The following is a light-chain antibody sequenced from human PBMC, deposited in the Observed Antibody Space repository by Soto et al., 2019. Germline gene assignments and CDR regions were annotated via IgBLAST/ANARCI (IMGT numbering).Light chain of an antibody. V-gene: IGKV3-20*01. J-gene: IGKJ5*01. CDR2: GVS. CDR3: QQYGSSPLLT. CDR1: QRLSASD. Sequence: EILLTQSPGTLSLSPGQRATLSCRASQRLSASDVAWYQQKAGQAPKILIYGVSNRAPGIPDSFTGSGSGADFTLTITRLEPEDFAVYHCQQYGSSPLLTFGQGTRLEL.